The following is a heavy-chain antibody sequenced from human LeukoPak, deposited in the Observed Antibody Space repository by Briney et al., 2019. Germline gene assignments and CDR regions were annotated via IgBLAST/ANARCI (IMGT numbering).Heavy chain of an antibody. Sequence: GGSLRLSCAAYGFTFSSYEMSWVRQAPGKGLEWVSYISDSGSTIKYADSVKGRFTISRDNAKNSMYLQMNSLRAEDTAVYYCARDPIGGLYYYYMDVWGKGTTVTVSS. V-gene: IGHV3-48*03. D-gene: IGHD4-23*01. CDR2: ISDSGSTI. CDR3: ARDPIGGLYYYYMDV. J-gene: IGHJ6*03. CDR1: GFTFSSYE.